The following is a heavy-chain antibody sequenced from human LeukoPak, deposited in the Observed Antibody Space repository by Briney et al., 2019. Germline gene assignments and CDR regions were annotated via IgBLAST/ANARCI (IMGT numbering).Heavy chain of an antibody. Sequence: PSQTLSLTCAVSGGSLSSGGYFWTWIRRPPGKGLEWIGYRYHSGNTYYNPSLQSRVTISVDRSKNQFSLKLSSVTAADTAVYYCARERSITMVRGASYGMDVWGQGITVTVSS. V-gene: IGHV4-30-2*01. CDR1: GGSLSSGGYF. CDR3: ARERSITMVRGASYGMDV. D-gene: IGHD3-10*01. J-gene: IGHJ6*02. CDR2: RYHSGNT.